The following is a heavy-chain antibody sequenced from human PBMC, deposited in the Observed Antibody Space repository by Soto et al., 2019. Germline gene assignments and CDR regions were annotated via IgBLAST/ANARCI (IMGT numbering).Heavy chain of an antibody. Sequence: SQTLTLTCRISGESDINNNADWNLIRHSPSRGLEWLGRTYYRSKWYNEYAVSVKSRITIDTETSKNQFSLQLNSVTAEDTAVYYCARTPASGTLDPCVQGTLVTVSS. CDR3: ARTPASGTLDP. CDR2: TYYRSKWYN. V-gene: IGHV6-1*01. J-gene: IGHJ5*02. D-gene: IGHD6-13*01. CDR1: GESDINNNAD.